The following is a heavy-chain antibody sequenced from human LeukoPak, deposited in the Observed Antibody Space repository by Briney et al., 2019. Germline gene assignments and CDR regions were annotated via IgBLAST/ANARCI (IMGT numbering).Heavy chain of an antibody. D-gene: IGHD3-9*01. CDR2: INPNSGGT. CDR1: GYTFTGYY. Sequence: GASVKVSCKASGYTFTGYYMHWVRQAPGQGLEWMGWINPNSGGTNYAQKFQGRVTMTRDTSISTAYMELSRLRSDGTAVYYCASNSLLRYFDWLHFDYWGQGTLVTVSS. CDR3: ASNSLLRYFDWLHFDY. J-gene: IGHJ4*02. V-gene: IGHV1-2*02.